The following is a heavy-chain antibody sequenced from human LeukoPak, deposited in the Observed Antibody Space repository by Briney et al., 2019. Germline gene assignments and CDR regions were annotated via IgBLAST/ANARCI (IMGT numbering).Heavy chain of an antibody. CDR2: IDHSGRT. CDR1: GGSFSGYY. D-gene: IGHD6-13*01. J-gene: IGHJ4*02. V-gene: IGHV4-34*01. Sequence: PSETLSLTCAVYGGSFSGYYWSWIRQPPGRGLGWIGEIDHSGRTNSNASLKSRVTISVDMSKNQFSLRLSSVTAADTAVYYCARKSIAVAGRKPYDSWDQGSLVTVSS. CDR3: ARKSIAVAGRKPYDS.